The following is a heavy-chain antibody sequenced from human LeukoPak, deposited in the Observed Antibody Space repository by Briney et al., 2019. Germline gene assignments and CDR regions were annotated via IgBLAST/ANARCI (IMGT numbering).Heavy chain of an antibody. V-gene: IGHV4-38-2*02. CDR3: TREYGFMTTVFHAFDI. J-gene: IGHJ3*02. Sequence: PSETLPLTCTVSGYSISSDYYWVWIRQPPGKGLEWIGNVYKTGTTSYNPSLSSRVTMSIDTSKSQFSLRVNSVTAADTAVYYCTREYGFMTTVFHAFDIWGQGTMVTVSS. CDR1: GYSISSDYY. CDR2: VYKTGTT. D-gene: IGHD4-17*01.